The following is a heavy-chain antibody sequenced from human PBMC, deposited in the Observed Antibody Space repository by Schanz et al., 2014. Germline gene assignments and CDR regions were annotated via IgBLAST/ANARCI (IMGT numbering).Heavy chain of an antibody. CDR2: ISGSSRTI. D-gene: IGHD3-10*01. CDR1: GFGFSSYS. CDR3: AREGSRSHFRRDY. V-gene: IGHV3-48*01. J-gene: IGHJ4*03. Sequence: EVQLVESGGGLIQPGGSLRLSCAASGFGFSSYSMNWVRPAPGKGLEWVSYISGSSRTIYYADSMKGRFTVSRDNAENPLYLQMNSPTAEDTGLYFCAREGSRSHFRRDYWGHGTLVTVSS.